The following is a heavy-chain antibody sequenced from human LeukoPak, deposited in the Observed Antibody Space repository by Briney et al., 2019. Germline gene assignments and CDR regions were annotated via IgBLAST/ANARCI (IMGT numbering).Heavy chain of an antibody. CDR2: ISNDGNKK. Sequence: GGSLRLSCAASKFTFSDYPIHWVRQAPGKGLEWVTFISNDGNKKYYADSVKGRFTISRDNSKNTLYLQMNSLRAEDTAVYYCAKDLMIVGATTFDYWGQGTLVTVSS. V-gene: IGHV3-30-3*01. D-gene: IGHD1-26*01. CDR3: AKDLMIVGATTFDY. CDR1: KFTFSDYP. J-gene: IGHJ4*02.